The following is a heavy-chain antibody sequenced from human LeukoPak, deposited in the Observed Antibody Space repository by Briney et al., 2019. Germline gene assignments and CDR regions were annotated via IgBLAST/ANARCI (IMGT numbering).Heavy chain of an antibody. V-gene: IGHV1-69*13. CDR1: GGTFSSYA. J-gene: IGHJ4*02. CDR2: IIPISGTA. CDR3: ARARWGLGYFDY. Sequence: GASVKVSCKASGGTFSSYAISWVRQAPGQGLEWMGGIIPISGTANYAQKFQGRVTITADESTSTAYMELSSLRSEDTAVYYCARARWGLGYFDYWGQGTLVTVSS. D-gene: IGHD2-21*01.